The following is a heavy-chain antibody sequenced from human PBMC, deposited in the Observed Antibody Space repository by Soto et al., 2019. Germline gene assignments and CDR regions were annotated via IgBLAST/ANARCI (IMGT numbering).Heavy chain of an antibody. CDR3: ARHNWNERGMRSGAFDI. J-gene: IGHJ3*02. D-gene: IGHD1-20*01. V-gene: IGHV3-64*01. CDR1: GFTFSSYA. CDR2: ISSNGGST. Sequence: GGSLRLSCAASGFTFSSYAMHWVRQAPGKGLEYVSAISSNGGSTYYANSVKGRFTISRDNSKNTLYLQMGSLRAEDMAVYYCARHNWNERGMRSGAFDIWGQGTMVTVSS.